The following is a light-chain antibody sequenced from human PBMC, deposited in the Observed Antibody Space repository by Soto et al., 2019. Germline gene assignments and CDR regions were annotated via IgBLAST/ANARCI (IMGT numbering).Light chain of an antibody. V-gene: IGKV3-11*01. CDR1: QSVSSY. CDR3: QQRSNWPIT. Sequence: EIGLTQSPATLSLSPGERATLSCRASQSVSSYLAWYQQKPGQAPRLLIYDASNRATGIPARFSGSGSGTDFTLTISSLEPEDFAVYYCQQRSNWPITFGPGTKVDI. CDR2: DAS. J-gene: IGKJ3*01.